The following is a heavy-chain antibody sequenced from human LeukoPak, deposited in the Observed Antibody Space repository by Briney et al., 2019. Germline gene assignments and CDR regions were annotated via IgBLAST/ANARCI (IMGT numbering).Heavy chain of an antibody. Sequence: GGSLRLSCAASGFTFSSYAMSWVRQAPGKGLEWAAVISYDGSNKYYADSVKGRFTISRDNSKNTLYLQMNSLRAEDTAVYYCARDRYYDSSGYFDYWGQGTLVTVSS. D-gene: IGHD3-22*01. J-gene: IGHJ4*02. CDR1: GFTFSSYA. CDR2: ISYDGSNK. CDR3: ARDRYYDSSGYFDY. V-gene: IGHV3-30-3*01.